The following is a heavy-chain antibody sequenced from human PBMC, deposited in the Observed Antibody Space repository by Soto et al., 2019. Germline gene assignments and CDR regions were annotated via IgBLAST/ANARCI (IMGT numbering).Heavy chain of an antibody. J-gene: IGHJ3*02. Sequence: SVKLSCKASGFTFTSSAVQWVRQARGQRLEWIGWIVVGSGNTNYAQKFQERVTITRDMSTSTAYMELSSLRSEDTAVYYCVRRYYDSSGYSSAFDIWGQGTMVTVSS. CDR2: IVVGSGNT. D-gene: IGHD3-22*01. CDR1: GFTFTSSA. CDR3: VRRYYDSSGYSSAFDI. V-gene: IGHV1-58*01.